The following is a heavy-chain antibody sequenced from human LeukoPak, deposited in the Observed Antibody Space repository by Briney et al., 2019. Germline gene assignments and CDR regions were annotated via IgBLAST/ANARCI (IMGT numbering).Heavy chain of an antibody. V-gene: IGHV4-59*01. CDR1: GGSISSYY. J-gene: IGHJ3*02. D-gene: IGHD6-19*01. CDR2: IYYSGST. CDR3: GSGVGTPDAFDI. Sequence: PSETLSLTCTVSGGSISSYYWSWLRQPPGKGLEWIGYIYYSGSTNYNPSLKSRVTISVDTSKNQFSLKLSSVTAADTAVYYCGSGVGTPDAFDIWGQGTMVTVSS.